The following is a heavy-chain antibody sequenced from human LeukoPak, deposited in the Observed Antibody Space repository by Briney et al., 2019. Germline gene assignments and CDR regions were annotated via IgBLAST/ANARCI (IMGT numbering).Heavy chain of an antibody. CDR3: ASIYGDYPGGGY. J-gene: IGHJ4*02. Sequence: GGSLRLSCAASGFTFSSYGMNWVRQAPGKGLEWVSAISGSGGSTYYADSVKGRFTISRDNSKNTLYLQMNSLRAEDTAVYYCASIYGDYPGGGYWGQGTLVTVSS. D-gene: IGHD4-17*01. CDR2: ISGSGGST. CDR1: GFTFSSYG. V-gene: IGHV3-23*01.